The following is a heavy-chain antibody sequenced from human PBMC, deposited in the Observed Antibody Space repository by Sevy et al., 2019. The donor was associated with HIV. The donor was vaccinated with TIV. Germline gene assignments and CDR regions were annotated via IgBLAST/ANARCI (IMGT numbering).Heavy chain of an antibody. V-gene: IGHV3-23*01. D-gene: IGHD6-6*01. CDR3: AKHYLHDISAGWYFDL. J-gene: IGHJ2*01. CDR1: GFIFSDYY. CDR2: ISGDGRP. Sequence: GGSLRLSCSGSGFIFSDYYMSWIRQAPGKGLDWVSTISGDGRPYYADSVKGRFTISRDNSRDTLFLQINSLRAEDMALYFCAKHYLHDISAGWYFDLWGRGTLVTVSS.